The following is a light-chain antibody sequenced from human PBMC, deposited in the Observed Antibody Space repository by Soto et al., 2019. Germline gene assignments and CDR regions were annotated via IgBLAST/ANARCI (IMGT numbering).Light chain of an antibody. CDR2: AAS. J-gene: IGKJ1*01. Sequence: DIQMTQSPSSLSASVGDRVTITCRASQGIRDALGWYQQKPGKAPKRLIYAASSLQSGVPSRFSGSGSGTAFTITNSSLQPEDYATYYCLQHNSYPQTVGQGTKVEIK. CDR1: QGIRDA. CDR3: LQHNSYPQT. V-gene: IGKV1-17*01.